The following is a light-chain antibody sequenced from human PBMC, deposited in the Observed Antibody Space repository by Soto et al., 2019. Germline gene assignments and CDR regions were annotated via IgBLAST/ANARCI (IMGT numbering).Light chain of an antibody. V-gene: IGLV1-51*02. Sequence: QSVLTQPPSLSAVPGQKVTISCSGSSSNIGNNYVSWYQQLPGTAPKLLIYENNKRPSGIPDRFSGSKSGTSATLGITGLQTGDEADYYCGTWDSSLSAVVFGGGTKVTVL. CDR1: SSNIGNNY. CDR2: ENN. J-gene: IGLJ2*01. CDR3: GTWDSSLSAVV.